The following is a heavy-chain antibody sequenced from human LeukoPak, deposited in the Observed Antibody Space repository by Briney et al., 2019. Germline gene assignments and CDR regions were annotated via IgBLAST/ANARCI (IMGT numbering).Heavy chain of an antibody. Sequence: GGSLRLSCAASGFAFDDYAMHWVRKAPGTGLEWFSLITWDGDSTYYADSVKGRFTISRDNSKNSLYLQMNSLRAEDTALYYCAKEYCSTTSCTNGGWFDPWGQGTLVTVSS. CDR3: AKEYCSTTSCTNGGWFDP. CDR1: GFAFDDYA. J-gene: IGHJ5*02. CDR2: ITWDGDST. V-gene: IGHV3-43D*04. D-gene: IGHD2-2*01.